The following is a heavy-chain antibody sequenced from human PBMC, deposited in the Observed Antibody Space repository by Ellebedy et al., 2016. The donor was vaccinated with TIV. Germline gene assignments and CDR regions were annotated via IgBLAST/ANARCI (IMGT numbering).Heavy chain of an antibody. CDR1: GFSFRSYW. CDR3: ARRGSNGDYAVQINSWFDS. CDR2: IRGDSEK. D-gene: IGHD4-17*01. V-gene: IGHV3-7*01. J-gene: IGHJ5*01. Sequence: PGGSLRLSCEAFGFSFRSYWMSWVRQAPGKGLEWVANIRGDSEKYYVDSVKGRFTISRDNGKNSLYLQMHSLRPEDTAVYYCARRGSNGDYAVQINSWFDSWGQGTLVTVSS.